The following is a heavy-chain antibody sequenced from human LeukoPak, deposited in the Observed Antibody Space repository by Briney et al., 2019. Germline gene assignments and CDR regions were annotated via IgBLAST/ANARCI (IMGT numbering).Heavy chain of an antibody. CDR1: GFTFSSYS. CDR2: ISFSSTTI. V-gene: IGHV3-48*04. CDR3: ARGSSNPWDYYYYMDV. D-gene: IGHD2-2*01. J-gene: IGHJ6*03. Sequence: GGSLRLSCAASGFTFSSYSMNWVRQAPGKGLEWVSYISFSSTTIYYADSVKGRFTISRDNAKNSLYLQMNSLRAEDTAVYYCARGSSNPWDYYYYMDVWGKGTTVTVSS.